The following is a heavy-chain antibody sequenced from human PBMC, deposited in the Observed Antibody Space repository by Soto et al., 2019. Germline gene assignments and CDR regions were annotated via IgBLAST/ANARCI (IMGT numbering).Heavy chain of an antibody. V-gene: IGHV3-73*01. D-gene: IGHD3-22*01. Sequence: PGGSLRLSCAASGFTFSGSAMHWVRQASGKGLQWVGRIRSKANNYATLYDASVKGRFTISRDDSNNTAYLQMNSLKTEDTAMYYCTRRYFYDSSGSYMDDYWGQGTLVTAPQ. CDR3: TRRYFYDSSGSYMDDY. CDR2: IRSKANNYAT. CDR1: GFTFSGSA. J-gene: IGHJ4*02.